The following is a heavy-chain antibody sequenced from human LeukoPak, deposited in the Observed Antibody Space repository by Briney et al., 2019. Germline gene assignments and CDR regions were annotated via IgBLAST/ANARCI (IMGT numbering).Heavy chain of an antibody. V-gene: IGHV3-30*02. CDR2: IRYDGSNK. CDR3: ARDVFAAYSTHHRFDP. D-gene: IGHD6-13*01. Sequence: GGSLRLSCAASGFTFSSYGMHWVRQAPGKGLEWVAFIRYDGSNKYYADSVKGRFTISRDNSKNTLYLQMNSLRAEDTAVYYCARDVFAAYSTHHRFDPWGQGTLVTVSS. CDR1: GFTFSSYG. J-gene: IGHJ5*02.